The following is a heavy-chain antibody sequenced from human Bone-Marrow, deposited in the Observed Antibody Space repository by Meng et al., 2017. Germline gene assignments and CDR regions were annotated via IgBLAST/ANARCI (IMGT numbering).Heavy chain of an antibody. CDR1: GFTFSSYG. CDR2: IWYDGSNK. Sequence: GGSLRLSCAASGFTFSSYGMHWVRQAPGKGLVWVAVIWYDGSNKYYADSVKGRFTISRDNSKNSLYLQMNSLRAEDTAVYYCARAHGLWGQRTLVTVSS. V-gene: IGHV3-33*01. D-gene: IGHD2-8*01. CDR3: ARAHGL. J-gene: IGHJ4*02.